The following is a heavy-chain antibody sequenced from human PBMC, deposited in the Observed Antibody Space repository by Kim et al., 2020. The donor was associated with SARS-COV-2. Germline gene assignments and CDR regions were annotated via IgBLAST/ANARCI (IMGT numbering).Heavy chain of an antibody. Sequence: GGSLRLSCTTSGFTFTGHAMSWVRQAPGKGLEWVSSIDGSDGTTYYVDSVKGRFTISRDNSKNTLYLQMSTVRADDTAVYYCMKGGWGWIWDHWGQGTLVTVAS. V-gene: IGHV3-23*01. J-gene: IGHJ4*02. CDR3: MKGGWGWIWDH. CDR1: GFTFTGHA. D-gene: IGHD2-2*03. CDR2: IDGSDGTT.